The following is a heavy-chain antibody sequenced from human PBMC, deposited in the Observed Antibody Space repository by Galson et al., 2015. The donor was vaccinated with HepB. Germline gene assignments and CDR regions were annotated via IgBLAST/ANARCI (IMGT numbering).Heavy chain of an antibody. CDR3: ARTPYYGSGSSSNAWFDP. V-gene: IGHV7-4-1*02. D-gene: IGHD3-10*01. CDR2: INTNTGNP. J-gene: IGHJ5*02. Sequence: SVKVSCKASGYISTNYAMNWVRQAPGQGLEWMGWINTNTGNPTYAQGFTGRFVFSLDTSVSTTYLQISGLKAEDTALYYCARTPYYGSGSSSNAWFDPWGQGTLVTVSS. CDR1: GYISTNYA.